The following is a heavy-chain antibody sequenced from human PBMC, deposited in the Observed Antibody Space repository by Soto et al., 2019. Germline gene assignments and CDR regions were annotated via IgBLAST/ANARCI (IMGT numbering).Heavy chain of an antibody. Sequence: QVQLVQSGAEVKKPGASVKVSCKASGYNFTDYDMHWVRQAPGQGLEWMGMINPNDDAINYAQKYQGRVSMTRDSPTSTVYMELSSLSSEDTAMYYCARASKYNREWYVPCSIWGQGTLITVSS. CDR2: INPNDDAI. CDR1: GYNFTDYD. CDR3: ARASKYNREWYVPCSI. J-gene: IGHJ4*02. V-gene: IGHV1-46*01. D-gene: IGHD1-1*01.